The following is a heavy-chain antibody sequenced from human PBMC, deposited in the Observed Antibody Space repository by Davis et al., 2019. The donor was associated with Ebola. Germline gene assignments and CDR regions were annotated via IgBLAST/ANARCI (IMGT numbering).Heavy chain of an antibody. CDR3: ASGDGRGSSYDMDV. D-gene: IGHD5-12*01. Sequence: GRSLTPSCVASAFFSSNYWMSWVRQAPGTGPEWVAIIKQDGGEKHYVDSVKGRFTISRDNAKNSLFLQMNSLRAEDTAFYYCASGDGRGSSYDMDVWGQGTTVTVSS. CDR2: IKQDGGEK. J-gene: IGHJ6*02. CDR1: AFFSSNYW. V-gene: IGHV3-7*03.